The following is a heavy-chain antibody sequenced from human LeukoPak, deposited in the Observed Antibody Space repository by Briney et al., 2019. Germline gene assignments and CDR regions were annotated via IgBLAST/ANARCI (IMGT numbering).Heavy chain of an antibody. D-gene: IGHD3-10*01. J-gene: IGHJ5*02. CDR1: GYTFTSYG. V-gene: IGHV1-18*01. Sequence: GASVKVSCKASGYTFTSYGISWVRQAPGQGLEWMGWISAYNGNTNYAQKLQGRVTMTTDTSTSTAYMELRSLRSDDTAVYYCARLSDSLVRGTWFDPWGQGTLVTVSS. CDR2: ISAYNGNT. CDR3: ARLSDSLVRGTWFDP.